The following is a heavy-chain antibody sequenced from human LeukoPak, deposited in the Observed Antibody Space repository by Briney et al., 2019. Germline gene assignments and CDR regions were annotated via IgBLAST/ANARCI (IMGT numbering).Heavy chain of an antibody. CDR1: GFTFSSYA. CDR2: ISGSGGST. CDR3: AKGLGRMVGGVIKSYYYGMDV. J-gene: IGHJ6*04. Sequence: GGSLSLSCAASGFTFSSYAMSWVRQAPGKGLEWVSAISGSGGSTYYADPGKGRFTISRDNSKNTLYLQMNSLRAEVTAAYYCAKGLGRMVGGVIKSYYYGMDVWGKGTTVTVSS. V-gene: IGHV3-23*01. D-gene: IGHD3-10*01.